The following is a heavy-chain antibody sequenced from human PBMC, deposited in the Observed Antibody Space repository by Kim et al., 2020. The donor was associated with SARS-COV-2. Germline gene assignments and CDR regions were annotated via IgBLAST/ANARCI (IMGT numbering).Heavy chain of an antibody. D-gene: IGHD2-15*01. V-gene: IGHV1-8*01. CDR2: GNP. J-gene: IGHJ4*02. CDR3: ARGLPSDSDY. Sequence: GNPAYAQKFQGRVTMGRDTSTNTAYMELSGLKDDDTAVYFCARGLPSDSDYWGQGTLVTVSS.